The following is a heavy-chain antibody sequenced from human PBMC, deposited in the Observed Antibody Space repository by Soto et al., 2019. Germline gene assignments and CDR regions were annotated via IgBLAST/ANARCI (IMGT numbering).Heavy chain of an antibody. J-gene: IGHJ5*02. CDR1: GVRFSSYA. Sequence: QVQLVESGGGVVQPGRSLRLSCAASGVRFSSYAMHWVRQAPGKGLEWVAVIWSDGSKKYYGDSVKGRFTISRDNSKNTLYLQMNSLKVEDTAVYYCARDEEPWGQGTLVIVSS. CDR3: ARDEEP. V-gene: IGHV3-33*01. CDR2: IWSDGSKK.